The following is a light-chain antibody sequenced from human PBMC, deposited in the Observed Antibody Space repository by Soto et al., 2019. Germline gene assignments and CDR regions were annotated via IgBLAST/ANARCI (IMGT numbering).Light chain of an antibody. Sequence: QSALTHPASVSGSPGQSITISCPGTSIDVGTRNFVSWYQQHPGKPPKLRIYQVTNRPSGVSNRFSGSKSGNTASLTIPRLQAENEADYYCSSSTDSTNYVCGTGTKGTV. CDR3: SSSTDSTNYV. CDR2: QVT. V-gene: IGLV2-14*01. CDR1: SIDVGTRNF. J-gene: IGLJ1*01.